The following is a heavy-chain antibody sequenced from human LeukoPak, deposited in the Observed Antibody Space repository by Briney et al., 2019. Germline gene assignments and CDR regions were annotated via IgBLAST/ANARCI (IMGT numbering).Heavy chain of an antibody. CDR2: IYTSGST. Sequence: SQTLSLTCTVSGGSVSSGTYYWNWIRQPAGKGLEWIGRIYTSGSTNYNPSLKSRVTISVDTSKNQFSLKLSSVTAADTAVYYCASSEQGVVTAPFDYWGQGTLVTVSS. CDR3: ASSEQGVVTAPFDY. J-gene: IGHJ4*02. CDR1: GGSVSSGTYY. V-gene: IGHV4-61*02. D-gene: IGHD2-21*02.